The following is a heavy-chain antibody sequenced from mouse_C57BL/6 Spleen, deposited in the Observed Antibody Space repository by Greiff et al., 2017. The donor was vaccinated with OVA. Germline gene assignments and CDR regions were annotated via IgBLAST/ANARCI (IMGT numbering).Heavy chain of an antibody. CDR1: GYTFTSYW. CDR2: IDPNSGGT. V-gene: IGHV1-72*01. Sequence: VQLQQPGAELVKPGASVKLSCKASGYTFTSYWMHWVKQRPGRGLEWIGRIDPNSGGTTYNEKFKSKATLTVDQPSCTAYMQLSSLTSEDSAVYYCARSPIYYDYDAGYYYAMDYWGQGTSVTVSS. CDR3: ARSPIYYDYDAGYYYAMDY. D-gene: IGHD2-4*01. J-gene: IGHJ4*01.